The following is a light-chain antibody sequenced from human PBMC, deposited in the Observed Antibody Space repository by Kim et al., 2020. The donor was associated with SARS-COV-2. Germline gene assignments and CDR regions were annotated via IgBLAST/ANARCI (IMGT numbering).Light chain of an antibody. V-gene: IGLV1-44*01. J-gene: IGLJ3*02. CDR3: AAWDDSLNGDWV. CDR2: NNN. Sequence: QSVLTQPPSASGTPGQRVTISCSGSSSNIGSDTVNWYQQVPGTAPKLLIYNNNQRPSGVPDRFSGSKSGTSASLVISGLQSEDEATYFCAAWDDSLNGDWVFGGGTKLTVL. CDR1: SSNIGSDT.